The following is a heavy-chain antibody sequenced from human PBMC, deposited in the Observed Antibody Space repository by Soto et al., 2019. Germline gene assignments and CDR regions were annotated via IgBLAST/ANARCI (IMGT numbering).Heavy chain of an antibody. V-gene: IGHV3-23*01. CDR3: AKDEDIPLDYYYMDV. CDR2: ISGSGGST. D-gene: IGHD2-15*01. CDR1: GFTFSSYA. Sequence: GGSLRLSCAASGFTFSSYAMSWVRQAPGKGLEWVSAISGSGGSTYYADSVKGRFTISRDNSKNTLYLQMNSLRAEDTAVYYCAKDEDIPLDYYYMDVWGKGTTVTVSS. J-gene: IGHJ6*03.